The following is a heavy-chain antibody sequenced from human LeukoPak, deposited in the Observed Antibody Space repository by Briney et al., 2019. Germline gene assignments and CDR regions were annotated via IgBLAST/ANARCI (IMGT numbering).Heavy chain of an antibody. V-gene: IGHV3-48*01. D-gene: IGHD6-13*01. Sequence: GGSLRLSCAASGFTFSSYSMNWVRQAPGKGLEWVSYISSSSSTIYYADSVKGRFTISRDNAKNSLHLQMNSLRAEDTAVYYCARVAYSSSWYYYYMDVWGKGTTVTVSS. CDR3: ARVAYSSSWYYYYMDV. CDR1: GFTFSSYS. J-gene: IGHJ6*03. CDR2: ISSSSSTI.